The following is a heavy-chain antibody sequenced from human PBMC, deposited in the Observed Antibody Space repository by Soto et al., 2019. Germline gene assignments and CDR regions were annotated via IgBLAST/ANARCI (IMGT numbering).Heavy chain of an antibody. CDR2: INAGNGNT. CDR1: GYTFTSYA. V-gene: IGHV1-3*01. Sequence: ASVKVSCKASGYTFTSYAMHWVRQAPGQRLERMGWINAGNGNTKYSQKFQGRVTITRDTSASTAYMELSSLRSEDTAVYYCARDQIRATWDALLYYYYGMDVWGQGTTVTVSS. CDR3: ARDQIRATWDALLYYYYGMDV. D-gene: IGHD1-26*01. J-gene: IGHJ6*02.